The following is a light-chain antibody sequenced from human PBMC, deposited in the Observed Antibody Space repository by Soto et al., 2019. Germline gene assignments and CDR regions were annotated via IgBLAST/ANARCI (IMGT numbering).Light chain of an antibody. CDR3: QQADSFPLT. V-gene: IGKV1-12*01. CDR2: AAS. J-gene: IGKJ4*01. CDR1: QGIRRG. Sequence: DIQMTQSPSSVSASVGDRVTITCRASQGIRRGLDWYQQKPGKAPKLLIYAASSLQSGVPSRFSGSGSGTDFTLTISSLQPEDFATYFCQQADSFPLTFGGGTKVEIK.